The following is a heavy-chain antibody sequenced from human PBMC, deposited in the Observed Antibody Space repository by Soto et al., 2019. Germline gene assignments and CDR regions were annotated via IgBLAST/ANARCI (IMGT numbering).Heavy chain of an antibody. J-gene: IGHJ4*02. CDR1: GATFSSYA. Sequence: SVKVSCKACGATFSSYAISWVRQAPGQGLEWMGGIIPIFGTANYAQKLQGIVTITADESTGTEYMELRSLRSEDTAVYYWAKGLRFLEWFTPDYWGQGTLVTVSS. CDR3: AKGLRFLEWFTPDY. CDR2: IIPIFGTA. V-gene: IGHV1-69*13. D-gene: IGHD3-3*01.